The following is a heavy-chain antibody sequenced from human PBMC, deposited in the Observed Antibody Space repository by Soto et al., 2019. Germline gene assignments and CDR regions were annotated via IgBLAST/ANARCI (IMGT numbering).Heavy chain of an antibody. Sequence: SETLSLTCAVYGGSFSGYCWTWIRQPPGTGLEWIGEINHSGSTNYNPSLKSRVTISVDTSKNQFSLKLISVTTADTAVYFCAREGNPGRWIQPLDSWGQGTLVTVSS. V-gene: IGHV4-34*01. CDR2: INHSGST. CDR3: AREGNPGRWIQPLDS. CDR1: GGSFSGYC. D-gene: IGHD2-2*03. J-gene: IGHJ4*02.